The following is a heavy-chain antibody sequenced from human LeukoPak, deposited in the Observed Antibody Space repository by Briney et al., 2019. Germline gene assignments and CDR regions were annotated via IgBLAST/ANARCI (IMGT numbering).Heavy chain of an antibody. D-gene: IGHD5/OR15-5a*01. Sequence: PSETLSLTCTVPGGSISGYYWSWVRQPPGKGLEWIGYIFYTGSTNYNPSLTSRVTISVDTSKNQFSLKLTSVTAADTAVYYCASGLYAYYFDYWGQGTLVTVSS. J-gene: IGHJ4*02. CDR3: ASGLYAYYFDY. CDR2: IFYTGST. V-gene: IGHV4-59*08. CDR1: GGSISGYY.